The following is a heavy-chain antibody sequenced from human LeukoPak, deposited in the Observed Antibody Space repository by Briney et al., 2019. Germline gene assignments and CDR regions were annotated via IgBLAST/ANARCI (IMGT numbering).Heavy chain of an antibody. V-gene: IGHV3-30*18. CDR1: GFTFSSSG. CDR2: ISYDGSNK. D-gene: IGHD3-22*01. Sequence: QPGRSLRLSCAASGFTFSSSGMHWVRQAPGKGLEWVAVISYDGSNKYYADSVKDRFTISRDNSKNTLYLQMNSLRAGDTAVYYCAKDSYDRSGYYYYYFAYWGQGTQVTVSS. J-gene: IGHJ4*02. CDR3: AKDSYDRSGYYYYYFAY.